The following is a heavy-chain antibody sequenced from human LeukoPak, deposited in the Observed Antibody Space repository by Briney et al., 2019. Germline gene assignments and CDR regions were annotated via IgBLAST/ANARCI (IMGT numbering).Heavy chain of an antibody. CDR2: ISSSSSYI. CDR3: ARDRLYYYGSGSYSSF. Sequence: GGSLRLSCAASGFTFNSYSMNWVRQAPGKGLEWVSSISSSSSYIYYADSVKGRFTISRDNAKNSLYLQMNSLRAEDTAVYYCARDRLYYYGSGSYSSFWGQGTLVTVSS. V-gene: IGHV3-21*01. D-gene: IGHD3-10*01. J-gene: IGHJ4*02. CDR1: GFTFNSYS.